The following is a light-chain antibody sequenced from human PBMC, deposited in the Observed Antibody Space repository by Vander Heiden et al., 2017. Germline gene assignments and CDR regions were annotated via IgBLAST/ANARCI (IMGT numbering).Light chain of an antibody. CDR3: QQDYSTHS. CDR2: WAS. Sequence: DIVMTQSPDSLAVSLRERATINCKSSQSVLYSSNNKNYLAWYQQKPGQPPKLLIYWASTRECGVPDRFSGSGSGTDFTLTISSLQAEDVAVYYWQQDYSTHSFGHGTKVDIK. J-gene: IGKJ3*01. V-gene: IGKV4-1*01. CDR1: QSVLYSSNNKNY.